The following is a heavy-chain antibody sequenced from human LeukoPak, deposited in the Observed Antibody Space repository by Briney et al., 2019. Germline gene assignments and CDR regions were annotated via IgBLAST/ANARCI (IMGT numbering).Heavy chain of an antibody. CDR2: ISYDGSNK. Sequence: PGGSLRLSCAASGFTFSSYAMHWVRQAPGKGLECVAVISYDGSNKYYADSVKGRFTISRDNAKNTLYLQMNSLRAEDTAVYYCARAGLHVAFDIWGQGTMVTVSS. D-gene: IGHD5-24*01. V-gene: IGHV3-30-3*01. CDR3: ARAGLHVAFDI. CDR1: GFTFSSYA. J-gene: IGHJ3*02.